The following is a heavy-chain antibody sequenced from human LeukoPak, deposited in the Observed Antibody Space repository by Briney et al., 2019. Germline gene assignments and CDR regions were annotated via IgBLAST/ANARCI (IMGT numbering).Heavy chain of an antibody. J-gene: IGHJ3*02. V-gene: IGHV1-46*01. CDR1: GYTFTSYY. CDR2: INPSGGST. Sequence: APVKVSCKASGYTFTSYYMHWVRQAPGQGLEWMGIINPSGGSTSYAQKFQGRVTMTRDTSTSTVYMELSSLRSEDTAVYYCARSRTPVRAYCGGDCYADAFDIWGQGTMVTVSS. D-gene: IGHD2-21*02. CDR3: ARSRTPVRAYCGGDCYADAFDI.